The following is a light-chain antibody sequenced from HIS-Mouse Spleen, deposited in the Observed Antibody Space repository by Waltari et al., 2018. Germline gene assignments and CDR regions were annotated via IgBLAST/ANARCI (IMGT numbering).Light chain of an antibody. CDR2: EDR. V-gene: IGLV3-10*01. CDR3: YSTDSSGNHRV. Sequence: SYELTQPPSVSVSPGQTARITCSGDALPKKYAYWYQQKSGQAPVLVIYEDRKRPSGIPGGFSGSSSGTMATWTISGAQVEDEADYYCYSTDSSGNHRVFGGGTKLTVL. J-gene: IGLJ2*01. CDR1: ALPKKY.